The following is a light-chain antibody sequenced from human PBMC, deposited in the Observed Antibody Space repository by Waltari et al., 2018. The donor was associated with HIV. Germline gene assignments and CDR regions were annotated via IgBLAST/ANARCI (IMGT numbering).Light chain of an antibody. Sequence: QSVLTQPPSASGTPGQRVTISCSGSSSTIGSNTVNWYQQLPGTAPKPPIYSNNQRPSGVPDRCAGSKSGTSASLAISGLQSEDEADYYCAVWADSLVFGGGTKLTVL. CDR3: AVWADSLV. V-gene: IGLV1-44*01. CDR1: SSTIGSNT. CDR2: SNN. J-gene: IGLJ2*01.